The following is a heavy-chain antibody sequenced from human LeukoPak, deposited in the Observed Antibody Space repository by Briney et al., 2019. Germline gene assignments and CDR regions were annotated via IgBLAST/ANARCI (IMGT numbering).Heavy chain of an antibody. D-gene: IGHD3-22*01. CDR1: GFTFSGYA. Sequence: PGGSLRLSCVASGFTFSGYAMSWVRQAPGKGLEWVATISASGGSTYYADSVKGRFTISRDNSKNMLYLQMNSLRAEDTAVYYCAKDLGYYHDSSGYYYFDYWGQGALVTVSS. V-gene: IGHV3-23*01. CDR3: AKDLGYYHDSSGYYYFDY. J-gene: IGHJ4*02. CDR2: ISASGGST.